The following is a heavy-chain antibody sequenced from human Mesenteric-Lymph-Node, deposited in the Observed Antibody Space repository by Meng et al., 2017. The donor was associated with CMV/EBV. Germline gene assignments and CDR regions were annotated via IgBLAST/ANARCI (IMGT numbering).Heavy chain of an antibody. J-gene: IGHJ6*02. CDR3: ASNTIFGVPNYYGMDV. CDR1: GGSFSGYY. Sequence: LRLSCAVYGGSFSGYYWSWIRQPPGKGLEWIGEINHSGSTNYNPSLKSRVTISVDTSKNQFSLKLSSVTAADTAVYYCASNTIFGVPNYYGMDVWGQGTTVTVSS. D-gene: IGHD3-3*01. CDR2: INHSGST. V-gene: IGHV4-34*01.